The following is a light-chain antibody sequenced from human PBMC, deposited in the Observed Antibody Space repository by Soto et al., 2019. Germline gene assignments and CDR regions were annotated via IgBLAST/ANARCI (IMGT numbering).Light chain of an antibody. CDR2: VVS. V-gene: IGLV2-8*01. CDR1: SSDVGGYNY. J-gene: IGLJ1*01. Sequence: QSALTQPPSASGSPGQSVTISCTGTSSDVGGYNYVSWYQQHPGKAPKLLISVVSKRPSGVPDRFSGSKSGNTASLTVSGLQAEDEADYYCFSYAGSNSYVFGTGTKVTVL. CDR3: FSYAGSNSYV.